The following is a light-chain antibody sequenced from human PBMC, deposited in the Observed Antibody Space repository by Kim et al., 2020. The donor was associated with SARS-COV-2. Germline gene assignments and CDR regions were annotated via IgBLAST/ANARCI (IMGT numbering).Light chain of an antibody. Sequence: GQRVTISCSGSSSNIGSNTVHWYQQLPGTAPKLLIYNNNQRPSGVPDRFSGSKSGTSASLAISGLQSEDEADYYCAAWDDSLNGVVFGGGTQLTVL. CDR1: SSNIGSNT. CDR2: NNN. CDR3: AAWDDSLNGVV. V-gene: IGLV1-44*01. J-gene: IGLJ2*01.